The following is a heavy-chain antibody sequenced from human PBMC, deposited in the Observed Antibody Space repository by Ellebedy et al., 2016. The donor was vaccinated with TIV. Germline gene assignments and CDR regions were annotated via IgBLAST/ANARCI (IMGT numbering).Heavy chain of an antibody. V-gene: IGHV1-18*04. J-gene: IGHJ4*02. CDR3: ARDPGSWLTDY. Sequence: AASVKVSCKTSGYTFTTHGVRWVRQPPGQGLEWMGWFSGYNGNTQYAQKFQGRVTMTTDTSTTTAYMELRSLRSDDTAVYYCARDPGSWLTDYWGQGTLVTVSS. CDR1: GYTFTTHG. D-gene: IGHD6-13*01. CDR2: FSGYNGNT.